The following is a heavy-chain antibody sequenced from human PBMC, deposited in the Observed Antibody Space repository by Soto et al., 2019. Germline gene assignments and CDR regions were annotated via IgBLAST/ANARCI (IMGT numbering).Heavy chain of an antibody. Sequence: VQLVESGGGLVQPGASVKVSCMASRYTFTSYYMHWVRQAPGQGLEWMGIINPSGGSTNYAQKFQGRVTMTRDTSTSTVYMELSSLRSEDTAVYYCARAFGNNYTFDIWGQGTMVTVSS. CDR1: RYTFTSYY. J-gene: IGHJ3*02. CDR3: ARAFGNNYTFDI. D-gene: IGHD4-4*01. V-gene: IGHV1-46*01. CDR2: INPSGGST.